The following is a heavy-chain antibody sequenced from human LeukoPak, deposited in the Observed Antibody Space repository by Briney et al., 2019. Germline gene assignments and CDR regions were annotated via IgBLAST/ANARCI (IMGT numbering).Heavy chain of an antibody. V-gene: IGHV1-2*02. CDR3: ARGRSGTYDY. J-gene: IGHJ4*02. D-gene: IGHD1-26*01. CDR2: INPYSGDT. CDR1: GYTFTGYL. Sequence: ASVKVSCKASGYTFTGYLMHWVRQAPGQGLEWMGCINPYSGDTNFAQKFQGRVTMTRDTSISTAYMELSRLRSDDAAVYYCARGRSGTYDYWGQGTLVTVSS.